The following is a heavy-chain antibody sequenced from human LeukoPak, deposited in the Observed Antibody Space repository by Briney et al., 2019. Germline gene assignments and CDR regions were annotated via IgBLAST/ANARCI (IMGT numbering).Heavy chain of an antibody. CDR1: GVTFSSYS. V-gene: IGHV3-21*01. J-gene: IGHJ4*02. Sequence: GGSLRLSCVASGVTFSSYSMNWVRQAPGKGLEWVSYISSSSSYIYYADSVKGRFTISRDNAKNSLYLQMNSLRAEDTAVYYCARSPQLDYWGQGTLATVSS. CDR3: ARSPQLDY. CDR2: ISSSSSYI.